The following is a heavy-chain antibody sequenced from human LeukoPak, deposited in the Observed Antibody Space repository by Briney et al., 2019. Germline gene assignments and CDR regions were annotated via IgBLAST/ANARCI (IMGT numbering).Heavy chain of an antibody. V-gene: IGHV4-4*07. CDR2: IYTSGST. CDR3: ARGRAYCSGGSCYRGSFDY. CDR1: GGSISSYY. Sequence: SETPSLTCTVSGGSISSYYWSWIRQPAGKGLEWIGRIYTSGSTNYNPSLKSRVTMSVDTSKNQFSLKLSSVTAADTAVYYCARGRAYCSGGSCYRGSFDYWGQGTLVTVSS. J-gene: IGHJ4*02. D-gene: IGHD2-15*01.